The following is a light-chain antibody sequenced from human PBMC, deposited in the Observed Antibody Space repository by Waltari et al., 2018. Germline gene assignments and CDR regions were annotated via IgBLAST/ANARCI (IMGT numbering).Light chain of an antibody. CDR1: SPNIGSNA. CDR2: STN. CDR3: AAWDESLNGVVV. J-gene: IGLJ2*01. Sequence: QSVLTQPPSVSGTPGQRVIISCSGSSPNIGSNAVNWYQQLPGTAPKLLIYSTNQRPSGVPNRFSGSKSGTSGSLAISGLQSEDEGDYYCAAWDESLNGVVVFGGGTKLTVL. V-gene: IGLV1-44*01.